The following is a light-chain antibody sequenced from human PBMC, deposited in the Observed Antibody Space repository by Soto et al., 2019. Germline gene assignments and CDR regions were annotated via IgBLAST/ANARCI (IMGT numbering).Light chain of an antibody. V-gene: IGKV3-15*01. CDR3: QHRKT. CDR2: GAS. J-gene: IGKJ1*01. Sequence: EIVMTQSPATLSVSPGERATLSCRASQSVSSYLAWYQQKPGQAPRLLIFGASTRATGIPARFSGSGSGTEFTLTISSLQSEDVAVYYCQHRKTFGQGTKVEIK. CDR1: QSVSSY.